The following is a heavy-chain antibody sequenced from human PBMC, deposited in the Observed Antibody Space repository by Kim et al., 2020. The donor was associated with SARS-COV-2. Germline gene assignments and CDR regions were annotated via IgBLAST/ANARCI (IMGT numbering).Heavy chain of an antibody. CDR1: GFTFSSYY. J-gene: IGHJ5*02. CDR2: INQDGSEK. CDR3: SRDRSVTGRPRAFGP. Sequence: GGSLRLSCAASGFTFSSYYLNWVRQIPGKGLEWVANINQDGSEKYYVDSVKGRFTIFRDDGKNSLYLQMNSLRVEDTAVYYCSRDRSVTGRPRAFGPWGRGTPVTVSS. D-gene: IGHD6-6*01. V-gene: IGHV3-7*01.